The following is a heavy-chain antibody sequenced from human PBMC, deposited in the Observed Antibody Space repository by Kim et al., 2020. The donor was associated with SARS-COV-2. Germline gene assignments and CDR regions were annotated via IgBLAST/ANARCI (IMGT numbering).Heavy chain of an antibody. V-gene: IGHV4-34*01. CDR1: GGSFSGYY. Sequence: SETLSLTCAVYGGSFSGYYWSWIRQPPGKGLEWIGEINHSGSTNYNPSLKSRVTISVDTSKNQFSLKLSSVTAADTAVYYCAREVDTAMVTLDYWGQGTLVTVSS. CDR2: INHSGST. CDR3: AREVDTAMVTLDY. D-gene: IGHD5-18*01. J-gene: IGHJ4*02.